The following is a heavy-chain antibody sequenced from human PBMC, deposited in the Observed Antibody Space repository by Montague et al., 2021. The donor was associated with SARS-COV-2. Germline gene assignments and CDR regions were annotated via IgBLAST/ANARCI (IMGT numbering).Heavy chain of an antibody. Sequence: SLRLSCAASRLPFNGYAMHWVRQAPGKGLEWLTFISHDESNHRYADSVKGRFTISRDNSKNTLYLQMDSLKPEDTDVYYCAREGYRSGSFYIDYWGQGTLVTVSS. D-gene: IGHD1-26*01. CDR2: ISHDESNH. V-gene: IGHV3-30*04. J-gene: IGHJ4*01. CDR3: AREGYRSGSFYIDY. CDR1: RLPFNGYA.